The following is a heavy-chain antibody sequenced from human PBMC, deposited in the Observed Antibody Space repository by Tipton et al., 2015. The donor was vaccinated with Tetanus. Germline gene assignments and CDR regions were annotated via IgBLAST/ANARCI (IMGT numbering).Heavy chain of an antibody. Sequence: GSLRLSCAASGSTFREYWMSWVRQAPGKGLEWVAVIYTGGSTYYADSVKGQFTISRDNSKNTLSLQMNSLRADDTAVYYCAKGGGHSGSWSDYLDSWGQGTLVTVSS. CDR2: IYTGGST. V-gene: IGHV3-23*01. CDR3: AKGGGHSGSWSDYLDS. J-gene: IGHJ4*02. CDR1: GSTFREYW. D-gene: IGHD6-13*01.